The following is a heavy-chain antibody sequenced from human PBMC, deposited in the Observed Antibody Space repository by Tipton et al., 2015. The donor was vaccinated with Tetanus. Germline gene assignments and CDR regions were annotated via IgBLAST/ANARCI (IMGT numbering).Heavy chain of an antibody. CDR3: ARDQARGARGWNYFDY. V-gene: IGHV4-30-2*01. J-gene: IGHJ4*02. D-gene: IGHD1-26*01. Sequence: TLSLTCTVSGGSISSGDFSWSWIRQPPGKGLEWIGYIYHSGNTYYNPSLKSRVTISVDTSKNQFSLKLNSVTAADTAVYYCARDQARGARGWNYFDYWGQGTLVTVSS. CDR1: GGSISSGDFS. CDR2: IYHSGNT.